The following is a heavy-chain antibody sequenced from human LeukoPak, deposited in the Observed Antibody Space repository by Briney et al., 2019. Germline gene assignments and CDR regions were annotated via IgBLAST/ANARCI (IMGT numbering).Heavy chain of an antibody. Sequence: SQTLSLTCTVSGGSISSGSYYWSWIRQPAGKGLEWIGRIYTSGSTNYNPSLKSRVTISVDTSKNQFSLKLSSVTAADTAVYYCARVVGRYCSSTSCFYYYYYMDVWGKGTTVTVSS. CDR3: ARVVGRYCSSTSCFYYYYYMDV. V-gene: IGHV4-61*02. D-gene: IGHD2-2*01. J-gene: IGHJ6*03. CDR1: GGSISSGSYY. CDR2: IYTSGST.